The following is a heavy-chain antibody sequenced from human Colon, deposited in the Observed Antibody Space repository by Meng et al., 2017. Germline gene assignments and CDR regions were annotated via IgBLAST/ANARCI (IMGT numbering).Heavy chain of an antibody. CDR3: ARGEEGDT. V-gene: IGHV1-3*01. Sequence: QVQLVQSGAEVKKPGASVKVSCKTSGYTFTRYPIHWVRQAPGLRLEWMGLINAGNGNTKYSQKFQGRVTITRDTSASTSYMEFSGLTSEDTAVYYCARGEEGDTWGQGTLVTVSS. CDR2: INAGNGNT. CDR1: GYTFTRYP. D-gene: IGHD3-10*01. J-gene: IGHJ4*02.